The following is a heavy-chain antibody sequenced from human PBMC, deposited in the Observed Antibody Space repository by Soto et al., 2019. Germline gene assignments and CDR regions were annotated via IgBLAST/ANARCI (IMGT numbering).Heavy chain of an antibody. J-gene: IGHJ4*02. Sequence: GGSLRLSCAASGFTFSSYGRHWVRQAPGKGLEWVAVIWYDGSNKYYADSVKGRFTISRDNSKNIMYLQMTSLKVEDTATYFCAKDLRPDGRYDLDYWGQGTQVTVSS. D-gene: IGHD2-15*01. CDR1: GFTFSSYG. CDR2: IWYDGSNK. CDR3: AKDLRPDGRYDLDY. V-gene: IGHV3-33*06.